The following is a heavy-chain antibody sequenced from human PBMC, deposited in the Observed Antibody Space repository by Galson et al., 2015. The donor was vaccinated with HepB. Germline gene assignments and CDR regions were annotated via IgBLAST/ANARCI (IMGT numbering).Heavy chain of an antibody. CDR3: ARSEKGWWLVYY. V-gene: IGHV3-21*01. CDR1: GFTFSSYS. CDR2: ISSSSSYI. J-gene: IGHJ4*02. D-gene: IGHD6-19*01. Sequence: SLRLSCAASGFTFSSYSMNWVRQAPGKGLEWVSSISSSSSYIYYADSVKGRFTISRDNAKNSLYLQMNSLRAEDTAVYYCARSEKGWWLVYYWGQGTLVTVSS.